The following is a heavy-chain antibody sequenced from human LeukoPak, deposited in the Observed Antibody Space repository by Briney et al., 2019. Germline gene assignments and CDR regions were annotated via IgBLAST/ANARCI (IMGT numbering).Heavy chain of an antibody. CDR3: ARAVDKDAFDI. CDR1: GFTFSIYW. D-gene: IGHD5-12*01. J-gene: IGHJ3*02. Sequence: GGSLRLSCAASGFTFSIYWMHWVRQAPGKGLVWVSRINSDGSSTSYADSVKGRFTISRDNAKNTLYLQMNSLRAEDTAVYYCARAVDKDAFDIWGQGTMVTVSS. CDR2: INSDGSST. V-gene: IGHV3-74*01.